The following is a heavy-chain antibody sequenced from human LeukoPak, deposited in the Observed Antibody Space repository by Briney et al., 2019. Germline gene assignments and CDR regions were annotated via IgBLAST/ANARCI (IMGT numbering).Heavy chain of an antibody. J-gene: IGHJ3*02. CDR3: ARQRYSSSWYGDAFDI. D-gene: IGHD6-13*01. CDR1: GGSFSGYY. Sequence: PSETLSLTCAVYGGSFSGYYWSWIRQPPGKGLEWIGYIYYSGSTNYNPSLKSRVTISVDTSKNQFSLKLSSVTAADTAVYYCARQRYSSSWYGDAFDIWGQGTMVTVSS. V-gene: IGHV4-59*08. CDR2: IYYSGST.